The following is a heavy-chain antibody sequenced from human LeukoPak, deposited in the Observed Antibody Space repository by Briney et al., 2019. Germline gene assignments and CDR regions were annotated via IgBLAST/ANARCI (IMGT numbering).Heavy chain of an antibody. V-gene: IGHV3-30-3*01. Sequence: GGSLRLSCAASGFTSSNFAMHWVRQAPGKGLEWVAVISYDGDNEYYADSVKGQFTISRDNSKDRLYLQMNSLRAEDTAIYYCAKDLVYDDFPSWFDPWGQGTLVTVSS. J-gene: IGHJ5*02. CDR2: ISYDGDNE. CDR1: GFTSSNFA. CDR3: AKDLVYDDFPSWFDP. D-gene: IGHD5/OR15-5a*01.